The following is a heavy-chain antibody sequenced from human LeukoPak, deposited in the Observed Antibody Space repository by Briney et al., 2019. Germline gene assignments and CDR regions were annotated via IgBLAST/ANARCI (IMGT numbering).Heavy chain of an antibody. D-gene: IGHD1-26*01. V-gene: IGHV4-38-2*02. Sequence: SETLSLTCTVSGYSISSGYYWGWIRQPPGKGLEWIGSIYHSGSTYCNPSLKSRVTISVDTSKNQFSLKLSSVTAADTAVYYCARVGKAYYFDYWGQGTLVTVSS. CDR3: ARVGKAYYFDY. CDR2: IYHSGST. J-gene: IGHJ4*02. CDR1: GYSISSGYY.